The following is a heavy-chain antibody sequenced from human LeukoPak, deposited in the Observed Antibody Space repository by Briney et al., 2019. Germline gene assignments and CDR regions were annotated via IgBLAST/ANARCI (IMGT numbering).Heavy chain of an antibody. CDR1: GYMFTSYN. J-gene: IGHJ4*02. Sequence: ASVKVSCKASGYMFTSYNIYWVRQAPGQGLEWMGIINPSGGSTNYAQKFQGRVTMTRDTSTSTVYMELSSLRSDDTAVYYCARFAVHRRITVAGQFGLDYWGQGTLVSVSS. D-gene: IGHD6-19*01. V-gene: IGHV1-46*01. CDR3: ARFAVHRRITVAGQFGLDY. CDR2: INPSGGST.